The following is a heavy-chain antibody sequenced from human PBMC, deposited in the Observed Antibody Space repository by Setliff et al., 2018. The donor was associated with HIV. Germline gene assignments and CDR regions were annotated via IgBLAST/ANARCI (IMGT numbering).Heavy chain of an antibody. CDR1: GYTFSSYG. J-gene: IGHJ3*02. Sequence: ASVKVSCKASGYTFSSYGISWVRQAPGQGVEWMGWISAYNGNTNYAQKLQGRVTMTTDTSTSTTYMELRSLRSDDTAVYYCARGYYNFWSGYYDSRFPNPIDAFDIWGQGTMVTVSS. CDR3: ARGYYNFWSGYYDSRFPNPIDAFDI. V-gene: IGHV1-18*01. CDR2: ISAYNGNT. D-gene: IGHD3-3*01.